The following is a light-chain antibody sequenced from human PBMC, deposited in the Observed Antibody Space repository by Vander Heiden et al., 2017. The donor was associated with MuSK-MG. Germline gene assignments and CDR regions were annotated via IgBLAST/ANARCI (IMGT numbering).Light chain of an antibody. CDR1: SGGIANNY. J-gene: IGLJ3*02. Sequence: NFMLTQPHSVSESPGKTVTISCTRSSGGIANNYVQWYQQRPGSAPTTVIYESHQRPSGVPDRFSGSIDSSSNSASLTISGLKTEDEADYYCQSYDSSNQVFGGGTKLTVL. V-gene: IGLV6-57*03. CDR2: ESH. CDR3: QSYDSSNQV.